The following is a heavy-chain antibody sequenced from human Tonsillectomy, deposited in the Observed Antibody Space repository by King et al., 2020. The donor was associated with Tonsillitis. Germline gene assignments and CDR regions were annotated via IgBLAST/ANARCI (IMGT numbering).Heavy chain of an antibody. CDR3: TTYTSGYFDC. D-gene: IGHD4-11*01. CDR2: IRNDGTT. Sequence: VQLVESGGGLVKPGGSLRLSCAASGFTFTNAWMSWVRQAPGKGLEWVGRIRNDGTTDYAAPVKGRFTISRDESKNTLYLQMNSLKTEDTAVYFCTTYTSGYFDCLGQGTLVTVSS. J-gene: IGHJ4*02. V-gene: IGHV3-15*01. CDR1: GFTFTNAW.